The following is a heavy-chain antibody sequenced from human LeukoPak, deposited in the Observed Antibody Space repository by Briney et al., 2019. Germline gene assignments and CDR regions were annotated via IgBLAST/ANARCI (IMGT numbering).Heavy chain of an antibody. D-gene: IGHD3-22*01. CDR2: MYYSGST. CDR1: GGSIGSSSHY. V-gene: IGHV4-39*01. CDR3: ARYYYDSSGYYYLDY. Sequence: PSETLSLTCTVSGGSIGSSSHYWGWIRQPPGKGLEWIGSMYYSGSTYYSPSLKSRVTISGDTSKSQFSLKLGSVTAADTAVYYCARYYYDSSGYYYLDYWGQGTLVTVSS. J-gene: IGHJ4*02.